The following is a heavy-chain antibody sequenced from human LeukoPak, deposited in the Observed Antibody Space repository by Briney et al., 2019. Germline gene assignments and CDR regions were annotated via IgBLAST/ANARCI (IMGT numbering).Heavy chain of an antibody. CDR2: ISISGTYI. Sequence: PGGSLRLSCAASGSTFSTYSLNWVRQAPGKGLERVSSISISGTYIYYADSVKGRFTISRDNAKNSLYLQMNSLRAEDTAVYYCARDFGSGSLDCWGQGTLVTVSS. CDR1: GSTFSTYS. CDR3: ARDFGSGSLDC. J-gene: IGHJ4*02. D-gene: IGHD3-10*01. V-gene: IGHV3-21*01.